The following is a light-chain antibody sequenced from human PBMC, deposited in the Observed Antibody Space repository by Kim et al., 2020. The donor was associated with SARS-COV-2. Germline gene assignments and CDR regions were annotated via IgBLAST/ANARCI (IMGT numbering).Light chain of an antibody. CDR1: NIESKS. CDR2: YDS. V-gene: IGLV3-21*04. J-gene: IGLJ2*01. CDR3: QVWDSSSVHRV. Sequence: SYELTQPPSVSVAPGKTASITCAGDNIESKSVHWYQQKPGQAPVLVISYDSDRPSGIPERLSGSNSDNTATLTISELEAGDEADYYCQVWDSSSVHRVFG.